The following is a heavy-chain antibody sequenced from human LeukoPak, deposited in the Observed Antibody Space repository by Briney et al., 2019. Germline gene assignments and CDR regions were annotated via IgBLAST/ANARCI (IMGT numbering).Heavy chain of an antibody. J-gene: IGHJ3*02. CDR1: GFTFSSYE. CDR3: VRWGLGKGEAFDI. V-gene: IGHV3-74*01. CDR2: INSDGSNT. Sequence: PGGSLRLSCAASGFTFSSYEMNWVRQAPGKGLVWVSRINSDGSNTNYADSVKGRFTISRDNAKNTLYLQMNSLRAEDTAVYYCVRWGLGKGEAFDIWGQGTMVTVSS. D-gene: IGHD3-10*01.